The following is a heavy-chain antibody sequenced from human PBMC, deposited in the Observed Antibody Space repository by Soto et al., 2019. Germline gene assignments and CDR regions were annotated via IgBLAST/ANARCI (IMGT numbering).Heavy chain of an antibody. CDR3: ALGYCSSTSCYADLHYYYGMDV. Sequence: QVQLVQSGAEVKKPGSSVKVSCKASGGTFSSYAISWVRQAPGQGLEWMGGIIPIFGTANYAQKFQGRVTITADKSTSTAYMELSSLRSEDTAVYYCALGYCSSTSCYADLHYYYGMDVWGQGTTVTVSS. CDR1: GGTFSSYA. V-gene: IGHV1-69*06. D-gene: IGHD2-2*01. J-gene: IGHJ6*02. CDR2: IIPIFGTA.